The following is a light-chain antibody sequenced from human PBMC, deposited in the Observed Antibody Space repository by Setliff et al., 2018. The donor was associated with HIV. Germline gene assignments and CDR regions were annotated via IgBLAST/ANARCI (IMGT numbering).Light chain of an antibody. J-gene: IGLJ1*01. CDR2: DVS. CDR1: SSDVGGYNY. V-gene: IGLV2-14*03. Sequence: QSVLAQPRSVSGSPGQSITISCTGTSSDVGGYNYVSWYQQHPGKAPKLMIYDVSNRPSGVSNRFSGSKSGNTASLTISGLQAEDEADYYCSSYTSSSSYVFGTGTKGTVL. CDR3: SSYTSSSSYV.